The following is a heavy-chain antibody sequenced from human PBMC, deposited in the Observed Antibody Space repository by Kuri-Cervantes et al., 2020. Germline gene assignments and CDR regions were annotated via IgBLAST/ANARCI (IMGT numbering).Heavy chain of an antibody. V-gene: IGHV3-30*12. CDR3: AKGGSGWYYFDY. CDR1: GFTFSSYG. CDR2: ISYDGSNK. J-gene: IGHJ4*02. D-gene: IGHD6-19*01. Sequence: LSLTCAASGFTFSSYGLHWVRQAPGKGLEWVAVISYDGSNKYHADSVKGRSTISRDNSKNTLYLQMNSLRAEDTAVYYCAKGGSGWYYFDYWGQGTLVTVSS.